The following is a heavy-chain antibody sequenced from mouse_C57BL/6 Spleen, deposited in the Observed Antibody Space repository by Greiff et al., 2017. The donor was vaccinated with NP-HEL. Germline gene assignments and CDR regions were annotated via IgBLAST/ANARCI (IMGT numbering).Heavy chain of an antibody. CDR1: GFTFSDYG. CDR3: AKGKSHDNYYAMDY. Sequence: EVQLVESGGGLVKPGGSLKLSCAASGFTFSDYGMHWVRQAPEKGLEWVAYISSGSSTIYYADTVKGRFTISRDNAKNTLFLQMTSLRSEDTAMYYCAKGKSHDNYYAMDYWGQGTSVTVSS. V-gene: IGHV5-17*01. D-gene: IGHD1-3*01. J-gene: IGHJ4*01. CDR2: ISSGSSTI.